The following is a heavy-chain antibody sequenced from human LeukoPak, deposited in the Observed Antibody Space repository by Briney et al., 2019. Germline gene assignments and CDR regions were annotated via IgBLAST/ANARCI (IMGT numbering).Heavy chain of an antibody. D-gene: IGHD1-26*01. CDR2: ISGSGGST. J-gene: IGHJ6*03. CDR3: TRGGSGSYYTRGYYYYMDV. Sequence: GGSLRLSCAASGFTFSSYAMSWVRQAPGKGLEWVSAISGSGGSTYYADSVKGRFTISRDNSKNTLYLQMNSLKTEDTAVYYCTRGGSGSYYTRGYYYYMDVWGKGTTVTVSS. V-gene: IGHV3-23*01. CDR1: GFTFSSYA.